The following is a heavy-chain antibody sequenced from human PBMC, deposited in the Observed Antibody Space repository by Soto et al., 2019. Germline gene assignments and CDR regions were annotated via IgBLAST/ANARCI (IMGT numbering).Heavy chain of an antibody. CDR3: ARVYRWFGELYAPDY. Sequence: HPGGSLRLSCAASGFTLSSYSMNWVRQAPGKGLEWVSYISSSSSTIYYADSVKGRFTISRDNAKNSLYLQMNSLRAEDTAVYYCARVYRWFGELYAPDYWGQGTLVTVSS. CDR1: GFTLSSYS. J-gene: IGHJ4*02. V-gene: IGHV3-48*01. D-gene: IGHD3-10*01. CDR2: ISSSSSTI.